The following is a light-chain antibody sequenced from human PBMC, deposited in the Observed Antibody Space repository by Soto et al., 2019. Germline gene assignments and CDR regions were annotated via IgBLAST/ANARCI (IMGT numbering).Light chain of an antibody. CDR1: QSVSSY. Sequence: KMSLAAVSLSTRERATLSCRASQSVSSYLAWYQQKPGQAPRLLIYDASNRATGIPARFSGSGSGTEFTLTFCSLQPEDFTVYSCLQYHMLWAFGQGTKV. CDR2: DAS. CDR3: LQYHMLWA. J-gene: IGKJ1*01. V-gene: IGKV3-11*01.